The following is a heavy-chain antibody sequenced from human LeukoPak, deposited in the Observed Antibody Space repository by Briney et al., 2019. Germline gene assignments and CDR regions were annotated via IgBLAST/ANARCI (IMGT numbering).Heavy chain of an antibody. Sequence: GRSLRLSSSASAFTFSSYWMSWVRQAPGNGLEWVANIKQDGSEKYYVDSVKGRFTISRDNAKNSLYLQMNSLRGEDTAVYYCATFKRYGVSFDTRGQGTMVTVSS. CDR1: AFTFSSYW. J-gene: IGHJ3*02. CDR3: ATFKRYGVSFDT. V-gene: IGHV3-7*01. D-gene: IGHD3-10*01. CDR2: IKQDGSEK.